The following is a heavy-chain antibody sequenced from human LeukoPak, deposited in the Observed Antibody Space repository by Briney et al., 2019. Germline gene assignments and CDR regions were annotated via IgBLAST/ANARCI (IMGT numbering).Heavy chain of an antibody. J-gene: IGHJ4*02. D-gene: IGHD4-17*01. V-gene: IGHV3-53*01. Sequence: GGSLRLSCAASGFTVSSNYMSWVRQAPGKGLEWVSVIYSGGSTYYADSVKGRFTISRDNSKNTLFPQMNSLRAEDTAEYYCARGSNTVTEFDYWGQGTLVTVSS. CDR3: ARGSNTVTEFDY. CDR1: GFTVSSNY. CDR2: IYSGGST.